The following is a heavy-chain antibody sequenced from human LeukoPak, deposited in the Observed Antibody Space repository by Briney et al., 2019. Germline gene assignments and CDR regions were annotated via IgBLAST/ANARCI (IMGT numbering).Heavy chain of an antibody. CDR3: AKTLKDRYYDFWSGYYHYYYYMDV. D-gene: IGHD3-3*01. CDR2: IKQDGSEK. V-gene: IGHV3-7*01. Sequence: GGSLRLSCAASGFTFSSYWMSWVRQAPGKGLEWVANIKQDGSEKYYVDSVKGRFTISRDNAKNSLYLQMNSLRAEDTAVYYCAKTLKDRYYDFWSGYYHYYYYMDVWGKGATVTVSS. J-gene: IGHJ6*03. CDR1: GFTFSSYW.